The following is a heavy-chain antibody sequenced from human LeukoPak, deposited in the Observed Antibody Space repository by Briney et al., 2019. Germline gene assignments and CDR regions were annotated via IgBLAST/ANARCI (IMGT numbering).Heavy chain of an antibody. Sequence: GGSLRLSCAASGFTFSSYGMHWVRQAPGKGLEWVAFIRYDGSNKYYADSLKGRFTISRDNSKSTLYLQMDSLRSDDTAAYYCARCVGRKDHYYYMDVWGTGTTVTVSS. J-gene: IGHJ6*03. V-gene: IGHV3-30*02. CDR3: ARCVGRKDHYYYMDV. CDR1: GFTFSSYG. CDR2: IRYDGSNK.